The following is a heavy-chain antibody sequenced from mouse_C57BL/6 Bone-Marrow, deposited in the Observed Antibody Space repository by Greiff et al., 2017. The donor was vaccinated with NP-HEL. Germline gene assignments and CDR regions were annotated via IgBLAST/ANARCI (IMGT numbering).Heavy chain of an antibody. D-gene: IGHD1-1*01. V-gene: IGHV5-4*03. J-gene: IGHJ3*02. Sequence: EVNVVESGGGLVKPGGSLKLSCAASGFTFSSYAMSWVRQTPEKRLEWVATISDGGSYTYYPDNVKGRFTISRDNAKNNLYLQMSHLKSEDTAMYYCASGYYYGGYWGQGTLVTVSA. CDR2: ISDGGSYT. CDR1: GFTFSSYA. CDR3: ASGYYYGGY.